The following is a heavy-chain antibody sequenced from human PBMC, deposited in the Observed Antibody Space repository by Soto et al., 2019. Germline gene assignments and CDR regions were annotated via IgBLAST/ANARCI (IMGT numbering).Heavy chain of an antibody. CDR3: ARDTIGVAGTWGWFDP. J-gene: IGHJ5*02. Sequence: QVQLVQSGAEVKKPGSSVKVSCKASGGTFSSYAISWVRQAPGQGLEWMGGIIPIFGTANYAQKLQGRVTIPAEECTSTDYMELSSLRSEDTAGYYCARDTIGVAGTWGWFDPWGQGTLVTVSS. CDR2: IIPIFGTA. D-gene: IGHD6-19*01. V-gene: IGHV1-69*12. CDR1: GGTFSSYA.